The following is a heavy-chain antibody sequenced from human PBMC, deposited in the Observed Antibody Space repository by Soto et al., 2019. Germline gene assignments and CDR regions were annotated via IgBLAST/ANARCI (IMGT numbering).Heavy chain of an antibody. D-gene: IGHD6-19*01. CDR2: ISYDGSNK. CDR3: VKDGSSGWPYYYGMDV. CDR1: GFTFSSYG. J-gene: IGHJ6*02. Sequence: QVQLVESGGGVVQPGRSLRLSCAASGFTFSSYGMHWVRQAPGKGLECVAVISYDGSNKYYADSVKGRFTISRDNSKNTLYLPMSSLRAEDKAVYYCVKDGSSGWPYYYGMDVWGQGTTVTVSS. V-gene: IGHV3-30*18.